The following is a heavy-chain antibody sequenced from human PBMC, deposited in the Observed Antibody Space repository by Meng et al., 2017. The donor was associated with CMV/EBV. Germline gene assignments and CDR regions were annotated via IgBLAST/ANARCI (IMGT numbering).Heavy chain of an antibody. D-gene: IGHD3-9*01. V-gene: IGHV4-59*01. CDR2: IYYSGST. CDR1: GGSIGSYY. J-gene: IGHJ6*02. Sequence: GSLRLSCTVSGGSIGSYYWSWIRQPPGKGLEWIGYIYYSGSTNYNPSLKSRVTISVDTSKNQLSLKLSSVTAADTAVYYCARERVLYYDILTGWLGYYGMDVWGQGTTVTVSS. CDR3: ARERVLYYDILTGWLGYYGMDV.